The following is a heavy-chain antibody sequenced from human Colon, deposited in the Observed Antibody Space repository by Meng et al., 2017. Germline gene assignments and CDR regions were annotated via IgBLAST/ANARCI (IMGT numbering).Heavy chain of an antibody. CDR3: GRGLTGYHAHTDY. CDR1: GASINSYY. D-gene: IGHD3-9*01. CDR2: IYHTAST. Sequence: QALMQESGQGLVKTSGTLSLTCNVPGASINSYYWIRIRQPPGKGLEWIGYIYHTASTHYNPSLQSRVTISADSSKTQVSLNLNSVTAADTAVYYCGRGLTGYHAHTDYWGQGTLVTVSS. J-gene: IGHJ4*02. V-gene: IGHV4-59*12.